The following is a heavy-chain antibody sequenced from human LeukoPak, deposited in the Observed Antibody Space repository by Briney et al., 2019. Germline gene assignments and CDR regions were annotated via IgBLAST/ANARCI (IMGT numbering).Heavy chain of an antibody. CDR2: ITTSSIYI. V-gene: IGHV3-21*01. D-gene: IGHD4-11*01. CDR1: GFTFSSYN. Sequence: PGGSLRLSCAASGFTFSSYNMNWVRQAPGKGLGWVSSITTSSIYIYYADSVKGRFTISRDNAKKSLYLQMNSLRAEDTAVYYCAKTTVTPPYYMDVWGKGTTVTVSS. CDR3: AKTTVTPPYYMDV. J-gene: IGHJ6*03.